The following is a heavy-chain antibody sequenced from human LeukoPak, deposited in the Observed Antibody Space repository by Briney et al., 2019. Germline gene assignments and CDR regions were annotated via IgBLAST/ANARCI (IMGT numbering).Heavy chain of an antibody. CDR1: GYTFTSYD. CDR2: MNPNSGNT. CDR3: ARLATYYDILEEGEFDP. J-gene: IGHJ5*02. V-gene: IGHV1-8*01. Sequence: ASVKVSCKASGYTFTSYDINWVRQATGQGLEWMGWMNPNSGNTGYAQKFQGRVTMTRNTSISTAYMELSSLRSEDTAVYYCARLATYYDILEEGEFDPWGQGTLVTVSS. D-gene: IGHD3-9*01.